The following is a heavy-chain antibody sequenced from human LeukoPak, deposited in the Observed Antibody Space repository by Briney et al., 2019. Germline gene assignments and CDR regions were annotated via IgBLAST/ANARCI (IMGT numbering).Heavy chain of an antibody. CDR1: GGSFSGYY. J-gene: IGHJ5*02. CDR2: IIHSGST. Sequence: PSETLSLTCAVNGGSFSGYYWTWIRQPPGKGLEWIGEIIHSGSTNYNPSLKSRVIISLDTSNNHFSLKLRSVTAADTAIYYCARGGKTIATAGTFGPWGQGTLVTVSS. V-gene: IGHV4-34*01. D-gene: IGHD6-13*01. CDR3: ARGGKTIATAGTFGP.